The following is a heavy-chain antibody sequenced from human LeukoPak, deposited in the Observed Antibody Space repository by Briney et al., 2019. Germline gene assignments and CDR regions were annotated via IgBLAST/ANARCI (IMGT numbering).Heavy chain of an antibody. CDR3: ARELITKADAFDI. V-gene: IGHV3-23*01. CDR2: ISGSGVGT. Sequence: GSLRLSCAASGFTFSNYAMNWVRQAPGKGLEWVSGISGSGVGTYYKDSVKGRFTISRDNSKDTLYLQMNSLRAEDTAVYYCARELITKADAFDIWGQGTMVTVSS. D-gene: IGHD1-20*01. CDR1: GFTFSNYA. J-gene: IGHJ3*02.